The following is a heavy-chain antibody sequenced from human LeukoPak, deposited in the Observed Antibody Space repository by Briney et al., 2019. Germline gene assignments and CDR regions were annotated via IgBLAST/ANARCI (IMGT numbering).Heavy chain of an antibody. CDR2: ISGSGGST. D-gene: IGHD4-17*01. CDR1: GLTFSSYA. Sequence: GGSLRLSCAASGLTFSSYAMSWVRQAPGKGLEWVSAISGSGGSTYYADSVKGRFTISRDNSKNTLYLQMNSLRAEDTAVYYCAKDLLDYGDDSNWFDPWGQGTLVTVSS. CDR3: AKDLLDYGDDSNWFDP. V-gene: IGHV3-23*01. J-gene: IGHJ5*02.